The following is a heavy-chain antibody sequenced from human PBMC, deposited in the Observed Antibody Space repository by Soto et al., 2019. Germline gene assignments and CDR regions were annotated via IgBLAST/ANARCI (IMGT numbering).Heavy chain of an antibody. Sequence: QVQLEESGGGLVKPGGSLRLSCAASGFPFSAFYMRWVRQAPGKGLEYISYISTCGTSANYADSVKRRFTISRDNSKNPLYLQMNSRRTEDTSVYYCARDRGAVTGQVFDHWGQGALVTVSS. CDR1: GFPFSAFY. CDR3: ARDRGAVTGQVFDH. V-gene: IGHV3-11*05. J-gene: IGHJ4*02. D-gene: IGHD6-19*01. CDR2: ISTCGTSA.